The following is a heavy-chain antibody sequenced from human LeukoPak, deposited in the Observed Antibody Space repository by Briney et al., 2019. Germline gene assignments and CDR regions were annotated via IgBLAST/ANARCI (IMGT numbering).Heavy chain of an antibody. V-gene: IGHV3-66*01. CDR3: ARDLLSTMAFDY. CDR1: GFTVSSNY. CDR2: IYSGGST. Sequence: PGGSLRLSCPSSGFTVSSNYMNWVRQAPGKGLEGVSVIYSGGSTYYADSVMGRFTISRDNSKNTLYLQMNSLRAEDTAEYYCARDLLSTMAFDYWGKGTLVTVSS. J-gene: IGHJ4*02. D-gene: IGHD3-10*01.